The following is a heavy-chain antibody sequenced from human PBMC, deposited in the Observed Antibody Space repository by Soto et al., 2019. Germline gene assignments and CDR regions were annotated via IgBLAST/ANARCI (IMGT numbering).Heavy chain of an antibody. CDR2: IIPVFGTA. V-gene: IGHV1-69*13. CDR3: ARFLGGAGSYYDGQNYNYYNGMDV. D-gene: IGHD3-10*01. Sequence: SVKVSCKASGGPYNSFAISWVRQAPVQGLEWIGGIIPVFGTATYAQKFKGRVTITAEESTSTAYMELSSLTSEDTAVYYCARFLGGAGSYYDGQNYNYYNGMDVWGQGTTVTVSS. CDR1: GGPYNSFA. J-gene: IGHJ6*02.